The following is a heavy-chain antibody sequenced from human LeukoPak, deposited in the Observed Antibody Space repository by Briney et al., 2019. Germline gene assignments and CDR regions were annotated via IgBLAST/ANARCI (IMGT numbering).Heavy chain of an antibody. Sequence: ATVKVSCKASGYTFTGFYIHWVRQAPGQGLEWMAWINPRNGGSHSAQKFQGKVTLTRDTSISTAYMEMRKLTSDDTAFYYCARGRIAAAGAIDYWGQGARVTVSS. J-gene: IGHJ4*02. CDR3: ARGRIAAAGAIDY. V-gene: IGHV1-2*02. CDR1: GYTFTGFY. D-gene: IGHD6-13*01. CDR2: INPRNGGS.